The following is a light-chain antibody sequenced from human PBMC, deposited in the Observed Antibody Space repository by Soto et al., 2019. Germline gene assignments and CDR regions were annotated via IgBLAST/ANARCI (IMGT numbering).Light chain of an antibody. Sequence: DVVMTQSPLSLPVTLGQPASISCRSNQSIVHSDGIAYFSWFQQRPGRYQRRLIYKVSTRESWVPAIFRRSGSGTDFALKISMVEAEDVVFYYCMQGTQWPITFGQGTRLEIK. CDR3: MQGTQWPIT. J-gene: IGKJ5*01. CDR2: KVS. V-gene: IGKV2-30*02. CDR1: QSIVHSDGIAY.